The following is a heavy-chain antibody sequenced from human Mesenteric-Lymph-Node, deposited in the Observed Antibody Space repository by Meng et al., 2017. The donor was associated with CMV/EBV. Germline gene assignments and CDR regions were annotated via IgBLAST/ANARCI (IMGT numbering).Heavy chain of an antibody. D-gene: IGHD2-15*01. CDR2: IRSDGINI. CDR1: QFNFGTYA. V-gene: IGHV3-30*02. CDR3: AKGYYSGDY. J-gene: IGHJ4*02. Sequence: GGSLRLSCAAAQFNFGTYAMHWVRQAPGKGLEWVGLIRSDGINIHYGDSVKGRFTISRDNSKNTLYLQMNSLRAEDTAVYYCAKGYYSGDYWGQGTLVTVSS.